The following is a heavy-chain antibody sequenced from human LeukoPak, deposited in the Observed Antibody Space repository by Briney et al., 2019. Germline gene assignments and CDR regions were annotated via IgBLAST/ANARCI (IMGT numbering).Heavy chain of an antibody. CDR3: ARKPGGYAFDI. Sequence: SEILSLTCTVSGGSISSNKYYWGWIRQPPGKGLEWIGSIYYSGSTYYNPSLKSRVTISVDTSKNQFSLKLSSVTAAYTPVYYCARKPGGYAFDIWGQGTMVTVSS. D-gene: IGHD1-26*01. CDR1: GGSISSNKYY. J-gene: IGHJ3*02. V-gene: IGHV4-39*01. CDR2: IYYSGST.